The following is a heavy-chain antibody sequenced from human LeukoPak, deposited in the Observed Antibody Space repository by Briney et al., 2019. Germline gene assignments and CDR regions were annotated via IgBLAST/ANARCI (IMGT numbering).Heavy chain of an antibody. CDR2: VFRLQTVRT. CDR1: DSSITSTYY. V-gene: IGHV4-38-2*02. CDR3: ARVLHAPYLIDS. Sequence: PSETLSLTCTVSDSSITSTYYWAWFRQPPGKGLEWIATVFRLQTVRTFNIPSLGSRVTMSLDPSHNQFSLNLTSVTAADTALYFCARVLHAPYLIDSWGQGTLVTVSS. D-gene: IGHD2-8*01. J-gene: IGHJ4*02.